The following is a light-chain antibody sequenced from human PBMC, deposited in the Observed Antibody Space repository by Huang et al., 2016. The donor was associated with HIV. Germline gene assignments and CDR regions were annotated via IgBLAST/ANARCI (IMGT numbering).Light chain of an antibody. V-gene: IGKV1-39*01. Sequence: DIQMTQSPSSLSASVGDRVTITCRASQSISSYLNWYQQKPGKAPKLLIYAASSLQSGVPSRFSGSGSGTDFTLTISSRQPEDFATYYCQQSYSTPPTFGGGTKVAIK. CDR1: QSISSY. CDR3: QQSYSTPPT. J-gene: IGKJ4*01. CDR2: AAS.